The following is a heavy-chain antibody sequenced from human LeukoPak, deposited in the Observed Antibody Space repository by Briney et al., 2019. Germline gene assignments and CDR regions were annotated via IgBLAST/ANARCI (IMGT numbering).Heavy chain of an antibody. Sequence: PGGSLRLSCAASGFTFSSYGMHWVRQAPGKGLEWVAVIWYDGSNKYYADSVKGRFTISRDNSKNTLYLQMNSLRAEDTAVYYCARSHYDFWSGYFWFLGTEYYFDYWGQGTLVTVSS. CDR1: GFTFSSYG. D-gene: IGHD3-3*01. CDR2: IWYDGSNK. J-gene: IGHJ4*02. CDR3: ARSHYDFWSGYFWFLGTEYYFDY. V-gene: IGHV3-33*01.